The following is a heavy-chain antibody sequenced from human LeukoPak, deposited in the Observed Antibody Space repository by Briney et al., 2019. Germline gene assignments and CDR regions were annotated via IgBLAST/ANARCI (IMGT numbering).Heavy chain of an antibody. J-gene: IGHJ4*02. V-gene: IGHV4-30-2*01. CDR1: GGSISSGGYS. D-gene: IGHD4-23*01. Sequence: PSQTLSLTCAVSGGSISSGGYSWSWIRQPPGKGLEWIGYIYHSGSTYYNPSLKSRVTISVDRSKNQFSLKLSSVTAADTAVYYCARAGKDYGGNPYYFDYWGQGTLVTVSS. CDR2: IYHSGST. CDR3: ARAGKDYGGNPYYFDY.